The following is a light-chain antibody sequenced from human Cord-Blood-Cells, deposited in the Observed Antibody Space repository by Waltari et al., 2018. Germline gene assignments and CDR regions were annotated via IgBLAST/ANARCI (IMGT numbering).Light chain of an antibody. V-gene: IGKV1-39*01. J-gene: IGKJ1*01. CDR3: QQSYSQRT. CDR1: QSISSY. CDR2: AAS. Sequence: DIQMTQSPSSLSASVGDRVTITCRASQSISSYLNWYQQKPGKAPKLLIYAASSLQSGVQSRFSGSGSGTDFTLTISSLQPEDFATYYCQQSYSQRTFGQGTKVEIK.